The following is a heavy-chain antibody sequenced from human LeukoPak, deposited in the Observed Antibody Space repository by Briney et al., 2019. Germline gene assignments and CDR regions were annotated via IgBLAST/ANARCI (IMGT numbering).Heavy chain of an antibody. D-gene: IGHD6-13*01. Sequence: GGSLRLSCAASGFTFDDYGMNWVRQAPGKGLEWVSGINWNGGTTSYADSVKGRFTISRDNAKNSLYLQMNSLRAEDTALYYCAKDRIYWRQQLGYFDYWGQGTLVTVSS. J-gene: IGHJ4*02. V-gene: IGHV3-20*04. CDR1: GFTFDDYG. CDR3: AKDRIYWRQQLGYFDY. CDR2: INWNGGTT.